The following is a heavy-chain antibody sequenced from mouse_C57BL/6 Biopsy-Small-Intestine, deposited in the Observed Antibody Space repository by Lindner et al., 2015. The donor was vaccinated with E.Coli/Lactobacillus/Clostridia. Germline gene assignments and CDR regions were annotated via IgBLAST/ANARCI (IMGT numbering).Heavy chain of an antibody. CDR2: IYPGDGET. CDR1: GYAFSSYW. J-gene: IGHJ2*01. Sequence: VQLQESGTELVKPGASVKISCKASGYAFSSYWMNWVKQRPGKGLEWIGQIYPGDGETNYNGKFKGKATLTADKSSSTANIQLSSLTSEDSAVYFCSRGTRLDYWGQGTTLTVSS. CDR3: SRGTRLDY. D-gene: IGHD1-1*01. V-gene: IGHV1-80*01.